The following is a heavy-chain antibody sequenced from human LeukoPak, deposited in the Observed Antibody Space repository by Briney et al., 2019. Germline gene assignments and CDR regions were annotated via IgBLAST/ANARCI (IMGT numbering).Heavy chain of an antibody. Sequence: SETLSLTCAVYGGSFSGYYWSWIRQPPGKGLEWIGEINHSGSTNYNPSLKSRVTISVDTSKNQFSLKLSSVPAADTAAYYCARGLGYCSGGSCYLGAFDIWGQGTMVTVSS. V-gene: IGHV4-34*01. D-gene: IGHD2-15*01. CDR2: INHSGST. J-gene: IGHJ3*02. CDR3: ARGLGYCSGGSCYLGAFDI. CDR1: GGSFSGYY.